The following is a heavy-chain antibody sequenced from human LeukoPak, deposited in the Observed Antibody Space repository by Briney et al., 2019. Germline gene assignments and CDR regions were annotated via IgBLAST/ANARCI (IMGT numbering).Heavy chain of an antibody. Sequence: PSETLSLTCTVSGGSISSYYWSWIRQPPGKGLEWIGYIYYSGSTNYNPSLKSRVTISVDTSKNQFSLKLSSVTAADTAVYYCARHRVILPYYYYYGMDVWGQGTTVTVSS. CDR3: ARHRVILPYYYYYGMDV. V-gene: IGHV4-59*01. J-gene: IGHJ6*02. CDR2: IYYSGST. CDR1: GGSISSYY. D-gene: IGHD2-21*01.